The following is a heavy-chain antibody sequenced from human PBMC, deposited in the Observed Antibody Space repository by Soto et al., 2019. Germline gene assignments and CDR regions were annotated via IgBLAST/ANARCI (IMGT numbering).Heavy chain of an antibody. V-gene: IGHV3-23*01. CDR1: GFPFSTSA. J-gene: IGHJ6*02. D-gene: IGHD1-26*01. Sequence: LRLSCAASGFPFSTSAMNWVRQAPVNGLEWVSIISGTSDAVHYAESVKGRFTSSRDNSRNTLYLQMNSLRAEDTAVYYCGKYSGSYPVYNGMNVWGQGATVTVSS. CDR3: GKYSGSYPVYNGMNV. CDR2: ISGTSDAV.